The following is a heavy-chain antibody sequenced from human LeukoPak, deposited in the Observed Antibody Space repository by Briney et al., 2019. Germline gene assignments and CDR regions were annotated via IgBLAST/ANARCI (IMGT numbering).Heavy chain of an antibody. CDR2: FDPEDGET. CDR3: ATDPYYYDSSGYA. J-gene: IGHJ4*02. D-gene: IGHD3-22*01. Sequence: ASVKVSCKVSGYTLTELSMHWVRQAPGKGLEWTGGFDPEDGETIYAQKFQGRVTMTEDTSTDTAYMELSSLRSEDTAVYYCATDPYYYDSSGYAWGQGTLVTVSS. V-gene: IGHV1-24*01. CDR1: GYTLTELS.